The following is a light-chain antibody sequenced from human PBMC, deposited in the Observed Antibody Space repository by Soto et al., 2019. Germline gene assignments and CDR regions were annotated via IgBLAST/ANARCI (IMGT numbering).Light chain of an antibody. J-gene: IGKJ1*01. CDR3: QQSYSTPPWT. CDR1: QSISRY. V-gene: IGKV1-39*01. CDR2: AAS. Sequence: DIQMTQSPSSLSASVGDRVTITCRASQSISRYLNWYQQKPGKAPKLLIYAASSLQSGVPSRFSGSGSGTDFTLTISSLQPGDFATYYCQQSYSTPPWTFGQGTKVEIK.